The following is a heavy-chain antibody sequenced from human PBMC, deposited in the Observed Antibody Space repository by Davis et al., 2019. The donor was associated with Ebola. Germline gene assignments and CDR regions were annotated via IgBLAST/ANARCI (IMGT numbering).Heavy chain of an antibody. J-gene: IGHJ5*02. CDR2: IYHSGST. D-gene: IGHD4-23*01. CDR3: ARDRGEDYGGNSGWFDP. Sequence: PSETLSLTCTVSGYSISSGYYWGWIRQPPGKGLEWIGSIYHSGSTYYNPSLKSRVTISVDTSKNQFSLKLSSVTAADTAVYYCARDRGEDYGGNSGWFDPWGQGTLVTVSS. CDR1: GYSISSGYY. V-gene: IGHV4-38-2*02.